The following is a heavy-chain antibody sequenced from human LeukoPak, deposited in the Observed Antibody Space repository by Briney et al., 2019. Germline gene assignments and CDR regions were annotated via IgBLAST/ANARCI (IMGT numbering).Heavy chain of an antibody. CDR1: DVSISSHY. D-gene: IGHD5-18*01. V-gene: IGHV4-59*11. Sequence: SETLSLTCTVSDVSISSHYWSWLRQPPGKGLEWIAYMRDTVNTKDNPSFKSRLTLSAATSENQFSLRLSSVTAADTAVYYCATIKRGNIYGYFDFWGQGILVTVSS. CDR3: ATIKRGNIYGYFDF. J-gene: IGHJ4*02. CDR2: MRDTVNT.